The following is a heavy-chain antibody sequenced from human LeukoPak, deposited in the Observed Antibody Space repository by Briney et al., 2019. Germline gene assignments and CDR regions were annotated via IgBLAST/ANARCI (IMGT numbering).Heavy chain of an antibody. D-gene: IGHD1-26*01. CDR2: VYYSGST. Sequence: PSETLSLTCTVSGGSISSYYWSWIRQPPGRGLEWIGYVYYSGSTNYNSSLKSRVTISVDTSKNQFSLNLRSVTAADTAVYYCAGHGGGTYLQYWGQGALVIVSA. V-gene: IGHV4-59*08. CDR1: GGSISSYY. CDR3: AGHGGGTYLQY. J-gene: IGHJ4*02.